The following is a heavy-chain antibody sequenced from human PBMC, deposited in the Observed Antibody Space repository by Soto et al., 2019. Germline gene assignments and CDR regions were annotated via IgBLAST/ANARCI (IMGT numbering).Heavy chain of an antibody. V-gene: IGHV5-10-1*01. D-gene: IGHD6-13*01. Sequence: PGESLQISFKGSGYSFTSYLISWVRQMPVKGLEWMGRIDPSDSYTNYSPSFQGHVTISADKSISTAYLQWSSLKASDTAMYYCARLVVAAAGVDYWGQGTLVTVCS. CDR2: IDPSDSYT. CDR3: ARLVVAAAGVDY. CDR1: GYSFTSYL. J-gene: IGHJ4*02.